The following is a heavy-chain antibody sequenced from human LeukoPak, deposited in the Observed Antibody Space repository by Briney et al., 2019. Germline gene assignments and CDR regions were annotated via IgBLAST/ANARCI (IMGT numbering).Heavy chain of an antibody. Sequence: GGSLRLSCAASGFTVGSNYMSWVRQAPGKGLEWVSVIYSGGSTYYADSVKGRLTISRDNSKNTLYLQMNSLRAEDTAVYYCARDVVVTAIHDGMDVWGQGTTVTVSS. D-gene: IGHD2-21*02. CDR3: ARDVVVTAIHDGMDV. V-gene: IGHV3-53*01. CDR1: GFTVGSNY. J-gene: IGHJ6*02. CDR2: IYSGGST.